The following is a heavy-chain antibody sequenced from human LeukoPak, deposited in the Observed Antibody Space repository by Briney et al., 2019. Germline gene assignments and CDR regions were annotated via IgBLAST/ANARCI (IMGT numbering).Heavy chain of an antibody. CDR3: ARDLLDIVLIPAASLYYFDY. CDR1: GFIFSNYG. CDR2: ISSCSSTI. V-gene: IGHV3-48*02. J-gene: IGHJ4*02. Sequence: PGGSLRLSCAASGFIFSNYGMNWVRQAPGKGLELISYISSCSSTIYYADSVKGRFTISRDNAKNSLYLQMNSLRDEDTAVYYCARDLLDIVLIPAASLYYFDYWGQGTLVTVPS. D-gene: IGHD2-2*03.